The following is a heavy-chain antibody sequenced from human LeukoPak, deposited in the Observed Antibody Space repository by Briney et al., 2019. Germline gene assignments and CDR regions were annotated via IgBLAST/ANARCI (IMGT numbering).Heavy chain of an antibody. Sequence: ASVKVSFKASGYTFTVYYMHWVRQAPGQGLEWMGIVNPSGGSTSYAQTFQGRVTMTRDTSTSTVYMELSSLRSEDTAVYYCASGYCSSTSCYVLDYWGQGTLVTVSS. J-gene: IGHJ4*02. CDR3: ASGYCSSTSCYVLDY. CDR1: GYTFTVYY. V-gene: IGHV1-46*01. CDR2: VNPSGGST. D-gene: IGHD2-2*03.